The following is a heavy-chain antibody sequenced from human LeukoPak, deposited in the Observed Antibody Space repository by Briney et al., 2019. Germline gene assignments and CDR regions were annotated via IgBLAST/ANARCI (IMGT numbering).Heavy chain of an antibody. J-gene: IGHJ4*02. CDR1: GGTFSSYA. CDR3: ARETYGSGSYPDY. CDR2: IIPIFGTA. V-gene: IGHV1-69*06. Sequence: SVKVSCKASGGTFSSYAISWVRQAPGQGREWMGGIIPIFGTANYAQKFRGRVTITADKSTSTAYMELSSLRSEDTAVYYCARETYGSGSYPDYWGQGTLVTVFS. D-gene: IGHD3-10*01.